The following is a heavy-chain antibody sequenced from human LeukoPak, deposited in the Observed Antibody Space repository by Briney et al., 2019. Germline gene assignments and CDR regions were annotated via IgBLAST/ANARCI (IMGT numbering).Heavy chain of an antibody. J-gene: IGHJ4*02. CDR3: ASTLRGYYYDSSGYYDY. Sequence: GGSLRLSCAASGFTFSSYAMHWVRQAPGKGLEWVAVISYDGSNKYYADSVKGRFTISRDNSKNTLYLQMNSLRAEDTAVYYCASTLRGYYYDSSGYYDYWGQGTLVTVSS. CDR1: GFTFSSYA. D-gene: IGHD3-22*01. CDR2: ISYDGSNK. V-gene: IGHV3-30*04.